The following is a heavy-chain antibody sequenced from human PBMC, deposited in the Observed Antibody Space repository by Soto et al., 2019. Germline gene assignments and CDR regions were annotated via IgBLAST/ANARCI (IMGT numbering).Heavy chain of an antibody. Sequence: GGSLRLSCAASGFTFSSYSMNWVRQAPGKGLEWVSYISSSSSTIYYADSVKGRFTISRDNAKNSLYLQMNSLRDEDTAVYYCARVGIVVVVAATDGAFDIWGQGTMVTVSS. CDR3: ARVGIVVVVAATDGAFDI. V-gene: IGHV3-48*02. CDR1: GFTFSSYS. CDR2: ISSSSSTI. D-gene: IGHD2-15*01. J-gene: IGHJ3*02.